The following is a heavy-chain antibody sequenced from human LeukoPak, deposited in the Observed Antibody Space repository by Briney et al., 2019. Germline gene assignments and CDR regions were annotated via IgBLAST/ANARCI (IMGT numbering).Heavy chain of an antibody. J-gene: IGHJ4*02. V-gene: IGHV1-2*02. CDR1: GYTFTSYD. CDR3: ARAAVAGPLFFSFDY. Sequence: ASVKVSCKASGYTFTSYDINWVRQAPGQGLEWMGWINPNSGGTNYAQKFQGRVTMTRDTSISTAYMGLSRLRSDDTAVYYCARAAVAGPLFFSFDYWGQGTLVTVSS. D-gene: IGHD6-19*01. CDR2: INPNSGGT.